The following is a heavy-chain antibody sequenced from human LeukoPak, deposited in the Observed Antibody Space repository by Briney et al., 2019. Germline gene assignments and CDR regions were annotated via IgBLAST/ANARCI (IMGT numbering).Heavy chain of an antibody. D-gene: IGHD3-10*01. CDR3: ARDGYGGVDY. Sequence: PSETLSLTCTVSGYSISSTYYWSWIRQSPGKGLEWIGYIYHSGSTKYNPSLKSRVTISVDTSKKQFSLKLSSVTAADTAVYYCARDGYGGVDYWGQGTLVTVSS. CDR2: IYHSGST. CDR1: GYSISSTYY. V-gene: IGHV4-61*01. J-gene: IGHJ4*02.